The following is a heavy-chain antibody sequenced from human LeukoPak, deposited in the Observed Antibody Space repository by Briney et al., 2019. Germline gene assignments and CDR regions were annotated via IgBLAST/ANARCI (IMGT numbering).Heavy chain of an antibody. Sequence: NPSETLSLTCAVSGYSISRGNHWGWIRQPPEKGLEGIGSIFPSGTPYYNPSLKSRVTQSIDTSKNQSSPHLSAVTAADTAVYYCASLGGYQNGNFDYWGQGILVTVSS. V-gene: IGHV4-38-2*01. CDR2: IFPSGTP. CDR3: ASLGGYQNGNFDY. D-gene: IGHD2-2*01. J-gene: IGHJ4*02. CDR1: GYSISRGNH.